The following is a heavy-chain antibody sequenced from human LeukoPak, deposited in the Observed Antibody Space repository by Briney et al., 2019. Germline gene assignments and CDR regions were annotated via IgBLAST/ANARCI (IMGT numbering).Heavy chain of an antibody. CDR3: ARDSSGGPWYYFDY. CDR1: GYTFTEYN. V-gene: IGHV1-2*02. D-gene: IGHD6-19*01. J-gene: IGHJ4*02. CDR2: INPNSGGT. Sequence: ASVKVSCKASGYTFTEYNMHWVRQAPGQGLEWMGWINPNSGGTKYAQMFQGRVTMARDTSISTVYMELNSLRSDDTAVYYCARDSSGGPWYYFDYWGQGTLVTVSS.